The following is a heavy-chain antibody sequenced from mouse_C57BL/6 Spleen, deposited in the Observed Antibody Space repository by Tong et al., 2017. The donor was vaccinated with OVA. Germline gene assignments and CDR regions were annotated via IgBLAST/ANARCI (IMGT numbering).Heavy chain of an antibody. CDR1: GYTFTSYY. J-gene: IGHJ4*01. D-gene: IGHD1-1*01. CDR3: ARDAVVEPYAMDY. Sequence: VQLQESGPELVKPGASVKMSCKASGYTFTSYYIHWVKQRPGQGLEWIGWIYPGDGSTKYNEKFKGKTTLTADKSYSTAYMLLSSLTSEDSAIYFCARDAVVEPYAMDYWGQGTSVTVSS. V-gene: IGHV1S56*01. CDR2: IYPGDGST.